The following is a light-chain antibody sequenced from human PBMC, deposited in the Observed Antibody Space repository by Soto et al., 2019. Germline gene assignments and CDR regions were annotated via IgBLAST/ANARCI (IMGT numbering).Light chain of an antibody. CDR3: MQGTHWPPT. CDR1: QSLLHSNGYNY. Sequence: DIVMTQSPLSLSVTTGEPASISCRSSQSLLHSNGYNYLDWYLQKPGQPPQLLIYLVSNRASGVPDRFSGSGSGTDFTLKISRVEAEDVGVYYCMQGTHWPPTFGQGTKVDIK. J-gene: IGKJ1*01. V-gene: IGKV2-28*01. CDR2: LVS.